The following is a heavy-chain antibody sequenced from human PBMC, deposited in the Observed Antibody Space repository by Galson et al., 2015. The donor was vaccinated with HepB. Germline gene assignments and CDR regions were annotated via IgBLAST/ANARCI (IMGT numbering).Heavy chain of an antibody. Sequence: SVKVSCKASGYTFSSYSITWVRQAPGQGLEWVGWISPHNRDTNYAQNFPGRVTMTTDTSTSTAYMELRSLRSDDTAVYYCARGALVVAVGATQNNWFDPWGRGTLVTVSS. D-gene: IGHD2-15*01. CDR1: GYTFSSYS. CDR2: ISPHNRDT. V-gene: IGHV1-18*01. J-gene: IGHJ5*02. CDR3: ARGALVVAVGATQNNWFDP.